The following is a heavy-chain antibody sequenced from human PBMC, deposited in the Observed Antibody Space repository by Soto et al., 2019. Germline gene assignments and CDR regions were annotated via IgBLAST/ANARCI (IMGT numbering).Heavy chain of an antibody. J-gene: IGHJ5*02. CDR2: IYYSGST. D-gene: IGHD6-13*01. CDR3: ARLGTYSSSWYRGEWFDP. CDR1: GGSISSSSYY. Sequence: QLLESGPGLVKPSETLSLTCTVSGGSISSSSYYWGWIRQPPGKGLEWIGSIYYSGSTYYNPSLKSRVTISVDTSKNQFSLKLSSVTAADTAVYYCARLGTYSSSWYRGEWFDPWGPGTLVTVSS. V-gene: IGHV4-39*01.